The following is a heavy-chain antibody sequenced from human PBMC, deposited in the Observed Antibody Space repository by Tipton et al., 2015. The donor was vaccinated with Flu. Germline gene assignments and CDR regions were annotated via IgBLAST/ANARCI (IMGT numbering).Heavy chain of an antibody. CDR1: GGSISSYY. V-gene: IGHV4-34*01. CDR3: ARGGTMVREFDY. CDR2: INHSGST. J-gene: IGHJ4*02. D-gene: IGHD3-10*01. Sequence: GLVKPSETLSLTCTVSGGSISSYYWSWIRQPPGKGLEWIGEINHSGSTNYNPSLKSRVTISVDTSKNQFSLKLSSVTAADTAVYYCARGGTMVREFDYWGQGTLVTVSS.